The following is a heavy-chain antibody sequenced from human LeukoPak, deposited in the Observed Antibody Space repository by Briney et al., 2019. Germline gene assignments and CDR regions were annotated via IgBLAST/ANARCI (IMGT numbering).Heavy chain of an antibody. CDR2: ISGSGGST. J-gene: IGHJ6*02. CDR3: AKGKGWGYSSYDYYGMDV. Sequence: GGSLRLSCAASGFTFSSYSMNWVRQAPGKGLEWVSSISGSGGSTYYADSVKGRFTISRDISKNTLYVQMNSLRAEDAAVYYCAKGKGWGYSSYDYYGMDVWGQGTTVTVSS. D-gene: IGHD1-26*01. CDR1: GFTFSSYS. V-gene: IGHV3-23*01.